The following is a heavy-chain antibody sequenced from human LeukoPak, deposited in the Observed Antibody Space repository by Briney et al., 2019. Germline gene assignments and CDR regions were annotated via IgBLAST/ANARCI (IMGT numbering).Heavy chain of an antibody. CDR1: GFTVSSNY. J-gene: IGHJ4*02. Sequence: PGGSLRLSCAAAGFTVSSNYMSWVRQAPGKGLEWVSVIYSGGSTYYAGSVKGRFTISRDNSKNTLYLQMNSLRAEDTAVYYCARHSGSYLYYFDYWGQGTLVTVSS. D-gene: IGHD1-26*01. V-gene: IGHV3-66*02. CDR2: IYSGGST. CDR3: ARHSGSYLYYFDY.